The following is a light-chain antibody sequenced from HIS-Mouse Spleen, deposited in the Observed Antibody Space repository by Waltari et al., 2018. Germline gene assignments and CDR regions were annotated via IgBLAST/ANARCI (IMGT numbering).Light chain of an antibody. CDR3: QQYYSYRFT. Sequence: AIRMTQSPASFHASTGGSVTITCRASQGISSYLAWYQQKPGKAPKLLVYAASTLQSVVPSRFSGSGSGKDFTLTISCLQSEDFATYYCQQYYSYRFTFGPGTKVDIK. V-gene: IGKV1-8*01. CDR2: AAS. CDR1: QGISSY. J-gene: IGKJ3*01.